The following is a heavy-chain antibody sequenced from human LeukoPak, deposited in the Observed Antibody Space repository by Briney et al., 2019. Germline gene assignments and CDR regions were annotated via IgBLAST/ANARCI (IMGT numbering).Heavy chain of an antibody. CDR2: ISAYNGNT. Sequence: GASVKVSCKASGYTFTSYGISWVRQAPGQGLEWMGWISAYNGNTNYAQKLQGRVTMTTDTSTSTAYMELRSLRSDDTAVYYCARYVSLNDYGDGNYFDYWGQGTLVTVSS. J-gene: IGHJ4*02. D-gene: IGHD4-17*01. CDR3: ARYVSLNDYGDGNYFDY. V-gene: IGHV1-18*01. CDR1: GYTFTSYG.